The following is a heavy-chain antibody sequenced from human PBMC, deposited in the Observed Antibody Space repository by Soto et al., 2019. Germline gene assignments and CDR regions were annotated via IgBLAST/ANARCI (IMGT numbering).Heavy chain of an antibody. V-gene: IGHV3-23*01. J-gene: IGHJ4*02. Sequence: GGSLRLSCAASGFTFSNAWMNWVRQAPGKGLEWVSTISNSGGSTWYAESVKGRFTISRDNSKNTLDLQMNSLRAEDTAVYYCLMGYFFDYWGQGTLVTVSS. CDR2: ISNSGGST. CDR1: GFTFSNAW. CDR3: LMGYFFDY. D-gene: IGHD3-16*01.